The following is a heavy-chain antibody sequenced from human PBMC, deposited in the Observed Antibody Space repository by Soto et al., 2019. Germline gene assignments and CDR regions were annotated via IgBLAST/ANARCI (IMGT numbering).Heavy chain of an antibody. CDR2: ISYDGSNK. Sequence: QVQLVESRGGVVQPGRSLRLSCAASGFTFSSYGMHWVRQAPGKGLEWVAVISYDGSNKYYADSVKGRFTISRDNSKNTLYLQMNSLRAEDTAVYYCAKEEMATASYWGQGTLVTVSS. CDR3: AKEEMATASY. V-gene: IGHV3-30*18. CDR1: GFTFSSYG. D-gene: IGHD5-18*01. J-gene: IGHJ4*02.